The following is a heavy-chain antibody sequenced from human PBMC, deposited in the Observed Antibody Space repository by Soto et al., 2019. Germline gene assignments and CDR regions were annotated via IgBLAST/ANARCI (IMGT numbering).Heavy chain of an antibody. CDR1: DDSINRYY. CDR2: VSYSGTT. D-gene: IGHD1-26*01. J-gene: IGHJ5*01. CDR3: ARGVVGASVWIDP. Sequence: SETLSLTCTVSDDSINRYYWNWIRQSPGKGLEWIGYVSYSGTTNYNPSLKGRVSISLDKSKRQFSLKVNSVIATDTALYHCARGVVGASVWIDPWGQGTLVTVSS. V-gene: IGHV4-59*01.